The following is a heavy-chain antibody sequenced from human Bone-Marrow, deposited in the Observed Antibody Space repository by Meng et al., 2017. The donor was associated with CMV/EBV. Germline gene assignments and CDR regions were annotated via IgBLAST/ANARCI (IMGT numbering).Heavy chain of an antibody. V-gene: IGHV3-15*01. D-gene: IGHD6-19*01. CDR1: GFTFSNAW. CDR2: IKSKTDGGTT. CDR3: TRDTDSPYSSGWYWDY. J-gene: IGHJ4*02. Sequence: GESLKIPCAGSGFTFSNAWKSWVRQAPGKGLEWVGRIKSKTDGGTTDYAAPVKGRFTNTRDDSKNTLYLQMNSLKTEDTAVYYCTRDTDSPYSSGWYWDYWGQGTLVTVYS.